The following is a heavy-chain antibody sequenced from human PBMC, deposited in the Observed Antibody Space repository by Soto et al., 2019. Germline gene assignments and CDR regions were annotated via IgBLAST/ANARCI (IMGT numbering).Heavy chain of an antibody. CDR3: ARSIGYCSSTSCYTTTPFDY. J-gene: IGHJ4*02. D-gene: IGHD2-2*02. V-gene: IGHV4-31*03. Sequence: QVQLQESGPGLVKPSQTLSLTCTVSGGSISSGGYYWSWIRQHPGKGLEWIGYIYYSGSTYYNPCLKIRVTISVDTSKNQFSLKLSSVTAADTAVYYCARSIGYCSSTSCYTTTPFDYWGQGTLVTVSS. CDR1: GGSISSGGYY. CDR2: IYYSGST.